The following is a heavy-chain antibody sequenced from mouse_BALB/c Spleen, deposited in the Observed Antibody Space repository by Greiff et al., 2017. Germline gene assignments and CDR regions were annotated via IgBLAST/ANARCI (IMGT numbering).Heavy chain of an antibody. CDR3: ARSYFRYYAMDY. Sequence: QVQLQQPGAELVKPGTSVKLFCKASGYNFTSYWINWVKLRPGQGLEWIGDIYPGSGSTNYNEKFKSKATLTVDTSSSTAYMQLSSLASEDSALYYCARSYFRYYAMDYWGQGTSVTVSS. CDR1: GYNFTSYW. CDR2: IYPGSGST. D-gene: IGHD2-14*01. V-gene: IGHV1-55*01. J-gene: IGHJ4*01.